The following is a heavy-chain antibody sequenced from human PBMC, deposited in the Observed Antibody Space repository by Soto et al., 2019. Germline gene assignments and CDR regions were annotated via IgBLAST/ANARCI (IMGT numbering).Heavy chain of an antibody. CDR2: IRRDGSYE. Sequence: QVHLVESGGGVVQPGKSLRISCAASGFSFRDFAMHWFRQAPGKGLEWLATIRRDGSYENYGDSVKGRFTISRDNFKNTLYLQMESLRVEDTALYYCVREGPRKIVGAIDYWGQGTLVTVSS. V-gene: IGHV3-33*01. CDR3: VREGPRKIVGAIDY. CDR1: GFSFRDFA. D-gene: IGHD1-26*01. J-gene: IGHJ4*02.